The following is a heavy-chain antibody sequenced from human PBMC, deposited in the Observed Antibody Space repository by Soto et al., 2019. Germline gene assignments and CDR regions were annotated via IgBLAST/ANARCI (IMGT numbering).Heavy chain of an antibody. J-gene: IGHJ4*02. Sequence: QITLKESGPTLVKPTQTLTLTCTYSGFSLNTRGVGVGWIRQPPGKALEWLARISWDGEKRYSPSLKSRLTITKDTSENQVVLAMTNMDPVDTATYYCAHRPGDLLTGHYYFDYWGQGTLVTVSS. D-gene: IGHD3-9*01. CDR3: AHRPGDLLTGHYYFDY. CDR2: ISWDGEK. V-gene: IGHV2-5*02. CDR1: GFSLNTRGVG.